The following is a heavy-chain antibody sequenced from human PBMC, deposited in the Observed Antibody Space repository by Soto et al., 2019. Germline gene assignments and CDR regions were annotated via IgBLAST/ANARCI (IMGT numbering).Heavy chain of an antibody. Sequence: QVQLVQSGAEVKKPGSPVTVSCTASGDTFNFYTISWVRQVPGQGPEWMGRIIPRLGMSNYAQKFQGRVTIMADKSTSTVYMNLSGLTSEDTAVYYCATNYGSGSTHFDYWGQGALVTVSS. CDR2: IIPRLGMS. D-gene: IGHD3-10*01. V-gene: IGHV1-69*02. J-gene: IGHJ4*02. CDR1: GDTFNFYT. CDR3: ATNYGSGSTHFDY.